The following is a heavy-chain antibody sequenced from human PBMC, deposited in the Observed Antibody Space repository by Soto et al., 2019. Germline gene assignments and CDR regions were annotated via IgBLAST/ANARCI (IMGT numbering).Heavy chain of an antibody. CDR2: ISGSGSST. CDR3: AKGAAMIVVVNWFDP. J-gene: IGHJ5*02. D-gene: IGHD3-22*01. Sequence: PGGSLRLSCAASGFTFNSYAMTWVRQAPGKGLEWVSSISGSGSSTYNADSVKGRFTISRDNSKNTLYLQMSSLRAEDTAVYYCAKGAAMIVVVNWFDPWGQGTLVTVSS. V-gene: IGHV3-23*01. CDR1: GFTFNSYA.